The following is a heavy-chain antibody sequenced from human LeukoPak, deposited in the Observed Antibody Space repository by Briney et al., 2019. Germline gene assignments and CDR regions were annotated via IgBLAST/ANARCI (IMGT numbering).Heavy chain of an antibody. Sequence: GGSLRLSCAASGFTFSSYSMNWVRQAPGKGLEWVSSISSSSNYICYADSVKGRFTISRDNAKNSMYLQMNSLRAEDTAVYYCARAPGDTVDWGQGTLVTVSS. CDR2: ISSSSNYI. J-gene: IGHJ4*02. CDR3: ARAPGDTVD. D-gene: IGHD2-15*01. CDR1: GFTFSSYS. V-gene: IGHV3-21*01.